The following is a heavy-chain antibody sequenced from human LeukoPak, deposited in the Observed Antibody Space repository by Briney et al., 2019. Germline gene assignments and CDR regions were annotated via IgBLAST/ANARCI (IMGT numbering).Heavy chain of an antibody. D-gene: IGHD6-19*01. J-gene: IGHJ5*02. Sequence: PSDTLSLTCTVSGGSISSYYWNWIRQPPGKGLEWIGYIYYSGSTNYNPSLQSRVTISVDTSKNQFSLKLTSVTAADTAVYYCARLQGSGWWSWGQGTLVTVSS. V-gene: IGHV4-59*07. CDR2: IYYSGST. CDR3: ARLQGSGWWS. CDR1: GGSISSYY.